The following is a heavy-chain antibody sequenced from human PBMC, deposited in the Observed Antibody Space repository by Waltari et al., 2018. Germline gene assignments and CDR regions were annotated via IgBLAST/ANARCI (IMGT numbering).Heavy chain of an antibody. CDR2: IYYSGTT. CDR3: ALNYYDRSQAGFDY. D-gene: IGHD3-22*01. CDR1: GGSISSSSYY. J-gene: IGHJ4*02. Sequence: QLQLQESGPGLVKPSETLSLTCTVSGGSISSSSYYWGWIRQPPGKGLEWIGSIYYSGTTYYNPSLKSRVTISVDTSKNQFSLKLSSVTAADTAVYYCALNYYDRSQAGFDYWGQGTLVIVSS. V-gene: IGHV4-39*01.